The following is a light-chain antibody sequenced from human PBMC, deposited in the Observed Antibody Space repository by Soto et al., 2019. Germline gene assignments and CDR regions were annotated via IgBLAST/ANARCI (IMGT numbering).Light chain of an antibody. CDR3: QQFHSFPWT. J-gene: IGKJ1*01. V-gene: IGKV1-5*01. CDR2: DAS. CDR1: QTIHSF. Sequence: DIQMTQSPSTLSASVGDRVIITCRASQTIHSFLAWYQQKAGKAPKLLIYDASNLESGVPSRFSGSGSGTEFTLTVSSLQPDDFATFYCQQFHSFPWTFGQGTKVEI.